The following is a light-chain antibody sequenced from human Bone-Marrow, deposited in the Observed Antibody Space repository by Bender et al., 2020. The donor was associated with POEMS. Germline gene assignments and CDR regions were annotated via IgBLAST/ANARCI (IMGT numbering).Light chain of an antibody. V-gene: IGLV2-14*02. CDR1: SSDVGSYNL. CDR3: SSYTSSTTLV. J-gene: IGLJ2*01. CDR2: EGS. Sequence: QSALTQPASVSGSPGQSITISCTGTSSDVGSYNLVSWYQQHPGKAPKVMIYEGSKRPSGVSNRFSGSKSGNTASLTISELQAEDEADYYCSSYTSSTTLVFGGGTKLTVL.